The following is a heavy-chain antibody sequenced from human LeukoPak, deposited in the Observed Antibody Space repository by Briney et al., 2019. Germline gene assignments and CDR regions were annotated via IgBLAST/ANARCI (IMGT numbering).Heavy chain of an antibody. J-gene: IGHJ4*02. D-gene: IGHD3-10*01. Sequence: GASVKVSCTTSGYNFTDYYMHWVRQAPGQGLEWMGWINSNSGGTNSAQKFQGRVTLTRDTSIRTAYMELNRLTSDDTAVYYCARGGKYYGSGSSPNDYWGQGTLVTVSS. V-gene: IGHV1-2*02. CDR2: INSNSGGT. CDR1: GYNFTDYY. CDR3: ARGGKYYGSGSSPNDY.